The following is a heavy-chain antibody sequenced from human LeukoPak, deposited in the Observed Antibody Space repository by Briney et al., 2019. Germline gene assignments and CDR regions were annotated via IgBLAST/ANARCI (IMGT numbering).Heavy chain of an antibody. CDR3: ARLVVVVPAAAEPYYYMDV. D-gene: IGHD2-2*01. Sequence: GASVKVSCKASGYTFTGYYMHWVRQAPGQGLEWMGWINPNSGGTNYAQKFQGRVTMTRDTSISTAYMELSRLRSDDTAVYYCARLVVVVPAAAEPYYYMDVWGKGTTVTVSS. CDR1: GYTFTGYY. CDR2: INPNSGGT. J-gene: IGHJ6*03. V-gene: IGHV1-2*02.